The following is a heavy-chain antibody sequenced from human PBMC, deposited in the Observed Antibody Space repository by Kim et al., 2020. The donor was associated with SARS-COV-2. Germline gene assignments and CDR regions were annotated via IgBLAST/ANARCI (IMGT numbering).Heavy chain of an antibody. V-gene: IGHV4-59*13. Sequence: SETLSLTCTVSGGSISSYYWSWIRQPPGKGLEWIGYIYYSGSTNYNPSLKSRVTISVDTSKNQFSLKLSSVTAADTAVYYCARVGRVLRYFDWLLDKNGMDVWGQGTTVTVSS. J-gene: IGHJ6*02. CDR1: GGSISSYY. CDR2: IYYSGST. CDR3: ARVGRVLRYFDWLLDKNGMDV. D-gene: IGHD3-9*01.